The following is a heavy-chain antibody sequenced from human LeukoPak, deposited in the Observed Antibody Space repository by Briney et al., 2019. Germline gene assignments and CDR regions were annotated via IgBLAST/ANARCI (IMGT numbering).Heavy chain of an antibody. V-gene: IGHV4-59*08. J-gene: IGHJ4*02. Sequence: SETLSLTCTVSGGYISSYYWSWIRQPPGKGLEWIGYIYYSGSTNYNPSLKSRVTISVDTSKNQFSLKLSSVTAADTAVYYCARLGYSYDLDYWGQGTLVTVSS. CDR2: IYYSGST. CDR3: ARLGYSYDLDY. D-gene: IGHD5-18*01. CDR1: GGYISSYY.